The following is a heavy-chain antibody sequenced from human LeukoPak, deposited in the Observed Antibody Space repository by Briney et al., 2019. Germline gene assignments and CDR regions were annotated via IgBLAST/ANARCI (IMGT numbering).Heavy chain of an antibody. CDR1: GFTSDNYW. CDR2: IKHDGSQK. D-gene: IGHD3-16*01. V-gene: IGHV3-7*03. J-gene: IGHJ4*02. Sequence: PGGSLRLSCAASGFTSDNYWMNWVRQAPGRGLEWVAIIKHDGSQKFYVDSVKGRFTISTDSANSSLYLLMNNLRTEDTAVYYCARASLSPLLTFDSWGQGTLVTVSS. CDR3: ARASLSPLLTFDS.